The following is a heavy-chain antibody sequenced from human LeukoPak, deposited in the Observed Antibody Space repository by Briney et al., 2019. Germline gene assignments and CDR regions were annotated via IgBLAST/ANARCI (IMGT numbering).Heavy chain of an antibody. D-gene: IGHD7-27*01. CDR1: GFTFSDYY. CDR3: AKTVNWVLDY. J-gene: IGHJ4*02. Sequence: GGSLRLSCAASGFTFSDYYMSWIRQAPGKGLEWVSYISSSSSYTNYANSVKGRFTISRDNAKNTLFLQMNSLRAEDTAVYYCAKTVNWVLDYWGQGTLVTVSS. V-gene: IGHV3-11*03. CDR2: ISSSSSYT.